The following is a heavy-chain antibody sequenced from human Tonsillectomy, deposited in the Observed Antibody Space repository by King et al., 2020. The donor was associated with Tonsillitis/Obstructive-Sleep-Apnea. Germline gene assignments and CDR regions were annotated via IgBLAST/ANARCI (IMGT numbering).Heavy chain of an antibody. V-gene: IGHV3-7*04. J-gene: IGHJ4*02. CDR3: ARYYEYGDY. D-gene: IGHD3-16*01. Sequence: VQLVESGGGLVQPGGCLRLSCAASGFTFSDYWMRWVRQAPGKRQVGVANINLDVSQSWFVDSVKGRVTISRDKAKNSLDLQMNSLRAEDTAVYYCARYYEYGDYWGQGTLVTVSS. CDR2: INLDVSQS. CDR1: GFTFSDYW.